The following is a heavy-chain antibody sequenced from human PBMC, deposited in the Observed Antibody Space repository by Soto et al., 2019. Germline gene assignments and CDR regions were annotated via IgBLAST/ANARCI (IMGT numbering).Heavy chain of an antibody. Sequence: ASVKVSCKVSGYTLTKLAIYWVRQAAGKGLEWLGGFDPEDGEAIYAQKFQGRVTMTEDTSTDTAYMELSGLRSEDTAVYYCATSVSSLGYYNGMTVWGQGTTVTVSS. J-gene: IGHJ6*02. D-gene: IGHD3-16*02. V-gene: IGHV1-24*01. CDR3: ATSVSSLGYYNGMTV. CDR1: GYTLTKLA. CDR2: FDPEDGEA.